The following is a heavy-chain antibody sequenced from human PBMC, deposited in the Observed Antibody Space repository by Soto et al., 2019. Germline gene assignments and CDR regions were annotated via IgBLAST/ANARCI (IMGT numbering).Heavy chain of an antibody. D-gene: IGHD6-13*01. CDR2: IGTAGDT. J-gene: IGHJ3*02. CDR1: GFTFSRYD. V-gene: IGHV3-13*01. Sequence: GGSLRLSCAASGFTFSRYDMHWVRQATGKGLEWVSAIGTAGDTYYPGSVKGRFTISRENAKNSLYLQMNSLGAGDTAVYYCARVGLAAAGTYDAFDIWGQGTMVTVSS. CDR3: ARVGLAAAGTYDAFDI.